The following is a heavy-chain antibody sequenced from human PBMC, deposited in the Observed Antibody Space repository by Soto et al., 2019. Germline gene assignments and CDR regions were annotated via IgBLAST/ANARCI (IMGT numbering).Heavy chain of an antibody. CDR3: ARDTFGDYGNYLDLGLYI. Sequence: QVQLVESGGDLVKPGGSLRLSCAASGFTFSDYYMSWIRQAPGKGLEWVSYISSSGSYTHYADSVKGRVTISRDNAKNSAYLQMNSLRAQDTTVYYCARDTFGDYGNYLDLGLYICGQGNTITVSS. CDR2: ISSSGSYT. V-gene: IGHV3-11*05. D-gene: IGHD4-17*01. J-gene: IGHJ6*02. CDR1: GFTFSDYY.